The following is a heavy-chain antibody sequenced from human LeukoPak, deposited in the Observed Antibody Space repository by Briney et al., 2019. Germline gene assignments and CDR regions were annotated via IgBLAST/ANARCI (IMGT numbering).Heavy chain of an antibody. D-gene: IGHD3-3*01. CDR2: IYYSGST. CDR3: ARTAGYDFWSGHYNNWFDP. J-gene: IGHJ5*02. CDR1: GGSISSSSYY. Sequence: SETLSLTCTVSGGSISSSSYYWGWIRQPPGKGLEWIGSIYYSGSTYYNPSLKSRVTISVDTSKNQFSLKLSSVTAADTAVYYCARTAGYDFWSGHYNNWFDPWGQGTLVTVSS. V-gene: IGHV4-39*01.